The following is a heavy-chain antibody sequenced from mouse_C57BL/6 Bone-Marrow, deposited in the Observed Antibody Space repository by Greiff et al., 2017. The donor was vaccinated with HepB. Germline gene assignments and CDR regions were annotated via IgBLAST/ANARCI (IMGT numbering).Heavy chain of an antibody. CDR1: GFTFSSYA. J-gene: IGHJ3*01. CDR2: ISDGGSYT. Sequence: DVKLVESGGGLVKPGGSLKLSCAASGFTFSSYAMSWVRQTPEKRLEWVATISDGGSYTYYPDNVKGRFTISRDNAKNNLYLQMSHLKSEDTAMYYCARGTYYSNSFAYWGQGTLVTVSA. CDR3: ARGTYYSNSFAY. V-gene: IGHV5-4*03. D-gene: IGHD2-5*01.